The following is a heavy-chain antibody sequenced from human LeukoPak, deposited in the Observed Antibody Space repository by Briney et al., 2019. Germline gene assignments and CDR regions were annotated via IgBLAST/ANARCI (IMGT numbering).Heavy chain of an antibody. Sequence: ASVKVSCKASGYTFTGYYMHWVRQAPGQGLEWMGWINPNSGDTNYAQKFQGRVTMTRDTSISTAYMELSRLRSDDTALYYCATDGAVAGTAYPEYWGQGTLVTVSS. CDR3: ATDGAVAGTAYPEY. CDR1: GYTFTGYY. CDR2: INPNSGDT. V-gene: IGHV1-2*02. J-gene: IGHJ4*02. D-gene: IGHD6-19*01.